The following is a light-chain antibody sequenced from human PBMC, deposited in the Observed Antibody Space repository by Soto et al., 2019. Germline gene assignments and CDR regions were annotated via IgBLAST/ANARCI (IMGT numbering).Light chain of an antibody. V-gene: IGKV1-39*01. Sequence: DIQMTQSPSSLSASVGDRVTITCRASQGISTYLIWYQQRQGKAPKLLMYAASNLVSGVPSRFSGSGSGTEFTLTSISLQPEDFATYYCQQSYRTPYTFGQGTKLETK. CDR2: AAS. CDR3: QQSYRTPYT. J-gene: IGKJ2*01. CDR1: QGISTY.